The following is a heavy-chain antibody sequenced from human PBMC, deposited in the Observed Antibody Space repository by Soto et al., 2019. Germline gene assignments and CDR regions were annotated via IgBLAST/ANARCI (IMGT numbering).Heavy chain of an antibody. J-gene: IGHJ4*02. V-gene: IGHV4-30-2*01. Sequence: QLRLQESGSGLVKPSQTLSLTCAVSGDSISSGGYSWSWIRQPPGKGLECIGYISHSGSTYYNPSLKSRVTISVDRSKNQFSLKLSSVTAADTAVYYCARGGALLDYWGQGTLVTVSS. CDR2: ISHSGST. CDR1: GDSISSGGYS. CDR3: ARGGALLDY.